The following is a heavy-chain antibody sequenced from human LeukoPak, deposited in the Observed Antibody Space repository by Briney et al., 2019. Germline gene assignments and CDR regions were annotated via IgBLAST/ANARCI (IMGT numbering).Heavy chain of an antibody. D-gene: IGHD6-13*01. CDR3: ARDDLYQVRTAAGQAEPKDY. J-gene: IGHJ4*02. V-gene: IGHV1-69*05. CDR1: GGTFSSYA. Sequence: SVKVSCKASGGTFSSYAISWVRQAPGQGLEWMGGIIPIFGTANYAQKFQGRVTITTDESTSTAYMELSSLRSEDTAVYYCARDDLYQVRTAAGQAEPKDYWGQGTLVTVSS. CDR2: IIPIFGTA.